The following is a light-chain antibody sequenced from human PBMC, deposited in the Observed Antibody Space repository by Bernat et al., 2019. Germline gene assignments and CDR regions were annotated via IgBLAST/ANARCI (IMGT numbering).Light chain of an antibody. V-gene: IGKV1-5*03. CDR1: QTINSW. CDR2: QAS. CDR3: QQYSSRPCT. Sequence: DTVTITCRASQTINSWLAWYQQKAGKAPTLLIYQASSLQSGVPSRFSGSGSGTYFTLTISSLQSEDFAVYYCQQYSSRPCTFGPGTKMDIK. J-gene: IGKJ3*01.